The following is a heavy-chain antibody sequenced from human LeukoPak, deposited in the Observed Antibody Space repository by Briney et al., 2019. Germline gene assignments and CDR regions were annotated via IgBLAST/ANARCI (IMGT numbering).Heavy chain of an antibody. J-gene: IGHJ6*02. CDR3: ASSYSGDV. CDR2: INHRGST. V-gene: IGHV4-34*01. CDR1: GGPLCRYY. D-gene: IGHD2-21*01. Sequence: WETLSPTCAVYGGPLCRYYWRWIRQPPGKGLEWIGEINHRGSTNHNPPLKSRVTISVDTSKNQFSLKLSSVTAADTAVYYWASSYSGDVWGQGTTVTVSS.